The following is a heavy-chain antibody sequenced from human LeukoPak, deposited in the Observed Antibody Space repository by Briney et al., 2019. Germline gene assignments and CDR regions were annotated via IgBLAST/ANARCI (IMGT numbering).Heavy chain of an antibody. D-gene: IGHD6-13*01. J-gene: IGHJ6*03. CDR2: IYHTGST. CDR1: GDSLSIHY. Sequence: PSEALSLTCSVAGDSLSIHYWSWIRPPPGKGLEWSGYIYHTGSTNYNPSLNSRVTISRDTSKNHFSLVLSSVTAADTAVYFCARGRVSSSSWSSTYYYSFSTDVWGKGTTVTVS. CDR3: ARGRVSSSSWSSTYYYSFSTDV. V-gene: IGHV4-59*11.